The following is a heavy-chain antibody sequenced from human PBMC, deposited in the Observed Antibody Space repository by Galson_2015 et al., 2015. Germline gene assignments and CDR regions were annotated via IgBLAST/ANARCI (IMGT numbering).Heavy chain of an antibody. D-gene: IGHD6-19*01. V-gene: IGHV4-39*01. Sequence: SETLSLTCTVSGDSTSSSNTYWWGWIHQPPGKGLEWIGTIHHSGITYYNLSLKSRVSMSVDTSKNRFSLKVNSVTAADTAVYYCVRHVDYWQWLSNWGQGTLVTVSS. CDR3: VRHVDYWQWLSN. CDR1: GDSTSSSNTYW. J-gene: IGHJ4*02. CDR2: IHHSGIT.